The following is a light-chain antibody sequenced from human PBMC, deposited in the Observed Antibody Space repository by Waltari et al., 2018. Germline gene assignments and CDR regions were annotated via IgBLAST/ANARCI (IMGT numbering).Light chain of an antibody. CDR3: QTGGHGTWV. J-gene: IGLJ3*02. Sequence: LVLTQSPSVSASLGASVKLTCTLSSGHSSNVIAWLHQQPEKGPRYLMKVNSDGSHSKGDEIPDRFSGSSSGAERYLTISSVQPEDEADYYCQTGGHGTWVFGGGTKLTVL. V-gene: IGLV4-69*01. CDR1: SGHSSNV. CDR2: VNSDGSH.